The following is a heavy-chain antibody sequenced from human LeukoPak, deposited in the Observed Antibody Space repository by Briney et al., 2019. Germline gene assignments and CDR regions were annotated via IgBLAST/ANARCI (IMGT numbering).Heavy chain of an antibody. Sequence: SQTLSLTCAISGDSVSSNSAAWNWIRQSPSRGLEWLGRTYYRSKWYNDYAGSVIGRITINPDTSKNHFSLQLKSVTPEDTAVYYCAREVSDLLWFGSPRPGYFDYWGQGTLVTVSS. CDR3: AREVSDLLWFGSPRPGYFDY. J-gene: IGHJ4*02. D-gene: IGHD3-10*01. CDR2: TYYRSKWYN. CDR1: GDSVSSNSAA. V-gene: IGHV6-1*01.